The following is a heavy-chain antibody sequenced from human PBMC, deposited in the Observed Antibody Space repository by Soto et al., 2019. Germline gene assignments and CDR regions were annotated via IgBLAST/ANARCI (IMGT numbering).Heavy chain of an antibody. CDR2: ISGPGGAA. J-gene: IGHJ4*02. Sequence: PGGSRRLSCAASGFTFGHSAMSWVRQAPGKGLEWVAAISGPGGAAYYADSVQGRFTISRDNSRNTLFLLMNSLRVDDTALYHCAKPDEGVRGFDFWGLGTLVAVSS. D-gene: IGHD3-10*01. V-gene: IGHV3-23*01. CDR3: AKPDEGVRGFDF. CDR1: GFTFGHSA.